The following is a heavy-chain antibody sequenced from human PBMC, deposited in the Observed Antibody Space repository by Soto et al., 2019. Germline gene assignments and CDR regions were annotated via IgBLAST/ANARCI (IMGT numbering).Heavy chain of an antibody. CDR1: GGSFSGYY. Sequence: LSLTCAVYGGSFSGYYWSWIRQPPGKGLEWIGEINHSGSTNYNPSLKSRVTISVDTSKNQFSLKLSSVTAADTAVYYCAREGIAVAGTGNWFDPWGQGXLVTVYS. V-gene: IGHV4-34*01. J-gene: IGHJ5*02. D-gene: IGHD6-19*01. CDR2: INHSGST. CDR3: AREGIAVAGTGNWFDP.